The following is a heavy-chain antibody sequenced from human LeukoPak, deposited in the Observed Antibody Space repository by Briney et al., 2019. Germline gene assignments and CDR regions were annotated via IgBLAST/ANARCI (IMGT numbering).Heavy chain of an antibody. Sequence: GGSLSLTCAVSVFTFSSYSMNWVRQAPGKGLEWVSFISSSSSYIYYADSVKGRFTISRDNAKNSLYLQMNSLRAEDTAVYYCARISIHDAFDFWGPGTMVTVSS. D-gene: IGHD2-15*01. CDR3: ARISIHDAFDF. V-gene: IGHV3-21*01. J-gene: IGHJ3*01. CDR2: ISSSSSYI. CDR1: VFTFSSYS.